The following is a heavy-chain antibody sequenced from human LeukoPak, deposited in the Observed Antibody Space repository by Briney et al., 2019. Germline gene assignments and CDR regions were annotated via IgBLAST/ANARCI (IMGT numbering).Heavy chain of an antibody. J-gene: IGHJ4*02. D-gene: IGHD3-22*01. V-gene: IGHV3-23*01. CDR2: ISASGP. CDR1: GYTFSRLA. CDR3: AKDHESGGYPCLDH. Sequence: PGGSLRLSCAASGYTFSRLAMTWVRQAPGKGLEWVSTISASGPYYADAVRGRSTISRVNSRNTLSLQMDSLRAEDTAVYYCAKDHESGGYPCLDHWGLGTLVTVSS.